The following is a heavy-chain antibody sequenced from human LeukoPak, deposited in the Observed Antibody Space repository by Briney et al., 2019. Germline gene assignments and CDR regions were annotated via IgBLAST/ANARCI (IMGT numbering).Heavy chain of an antibody. V-gene: IGHV4-34*01. CDR3: ARRCSGGSCYNY. D-gene: IGHD2-15*01. Sequence: SESLSLTCAAYGGSFSGYYLSWIRQPPGKGLEWIGEINHSGSTNYNPSLKSRVTISVDTSKNQFSLKLSSVSAAVTAVYGCARRCSGGSCYNYWGQGALVTVSS. CDR1: GGSFSGYY. CDR2: INHSGST. J-gene: IGHJ4*02.